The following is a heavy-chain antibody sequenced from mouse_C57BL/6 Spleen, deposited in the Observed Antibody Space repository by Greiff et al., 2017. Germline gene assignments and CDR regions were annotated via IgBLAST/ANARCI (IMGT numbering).Heavy chain of an antibody. CDR3: ARDGDYYLDY. D-gene: IGHD2-13*01. Sequence: EVMLVESEGGLVQPGSSMKLSCTASGFTFSDYYMAWVRQVPEKGLEWVANINYDGSSTYYLDSLKSRFILTRDNAKNILYLQMSSLKSEDTATYYCARDGDYYLDYWGQGTTLTVSS. J-gene: IGHJ2*01. CDR2: INYDGSST. V-gene: IGHV5-16*01. CDR1: GFTFSDYY.